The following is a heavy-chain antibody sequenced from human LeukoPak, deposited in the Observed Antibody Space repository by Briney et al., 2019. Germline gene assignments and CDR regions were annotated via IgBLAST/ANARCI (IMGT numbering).Heavy chain of an antibody. CDR2: IYPGDSDT. CDR3: ARLSDSSGYPTVDAFDI. D-gene: IGHD3-22*01. J-gene: IGHJ3*02. Sequence: GESLKISCKGSGYSFTSYWIGWVRQMPGKGLEWMGIIYPGDSDTRYSPSFQGQVTISADKSISTAYLQWSSLKASDTAMYYCARLSDSSGYPTVDAFDIWGQGTMVTVSS. V-gene: IGHV5-51*01. CDR1: GYSFTSYW.